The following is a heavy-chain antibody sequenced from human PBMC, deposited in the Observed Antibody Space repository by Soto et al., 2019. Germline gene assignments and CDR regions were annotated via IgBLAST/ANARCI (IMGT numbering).Heavy chain of an antibody. D-gene: IGHD2-2*01. CDR1: GGSVSSGTFY. Sequence: QVQLQESGPGLVKPSETLPLTCTVSGGSVSSGTFYWSWIRQPPGKGLEWIGYIYYTGSTTYNPSLKSRVTMSADTSKNQFSLRLSSVTAADTAVYYCARGYCTSTSCSIFNYWGQGTLVTVSS. V-gene: IGHV4-61*01. CDR2: IYYTGST. J-gene: IGHJ4*02. CDR3: ARGYCTSTSCSIFNY.